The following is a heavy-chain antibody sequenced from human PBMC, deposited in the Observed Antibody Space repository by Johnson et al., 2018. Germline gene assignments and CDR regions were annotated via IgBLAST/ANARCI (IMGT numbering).Heavy chain of an antibody. CDR2: IITIFGTA. CDR3: ACMYSSSAPFGYYYGMDV. Sequence: QVQLVESGAEVKKXGSSVKVSCKASGVTFSTYALSWVRQAPGQGLEWMGGIITIFGTANYAQKFQGRVTITADESTSTAYMELSSLRSEDTAVYYCACMYSSSAPFGYYYGMDVWGQGTTVTVSS. V-gene: IGHV1-69*01. CDR1: GVTFSTYA. J-gene: IGHJ6*02. D-gene: IGHD6-6*01.